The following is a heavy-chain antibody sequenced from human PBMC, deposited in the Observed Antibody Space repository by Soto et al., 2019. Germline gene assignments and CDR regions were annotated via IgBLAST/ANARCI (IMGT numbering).Heavy chain of an antibody. V-gene: IGHV3-23*01. D-gene: IGHD3-10*01. CDR1: GFTFSSYA. Sequence: GGSLRLSCAASGFTFSSYAMSWVRQAPGKGLEWVSAISGSGGSTYYADSVKGRFTISRDNSKNTLYLQMNSLRAEDTAVYYCAKDKSRFGELLGAFDIWGQGTMVTVSS. CDR2: ISGSGGST. CDR3: AKDKSRFGELLGAFDI. J-gene: IGHJ3*02.